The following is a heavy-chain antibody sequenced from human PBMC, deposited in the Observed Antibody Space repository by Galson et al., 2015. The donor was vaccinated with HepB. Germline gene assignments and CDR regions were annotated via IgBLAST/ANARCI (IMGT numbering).Heavy chain of an antibody. CDR3: ARDDATLVGASGGGAFDI. CDR2: ISSSSSYI. CDR1: GFTFSSYS. Sequence: SLRLSCAASGFTFSSYSMNWVRQAPGKGPEWVSSISSSSSYIYYADSVKGRFTISRDNAKNSLYLQMNSLRAEDTAVYYCARDDATLVGASGGGAFDIWGQGTMVTVSS. V-gene: IGHV3-21*01. D-gene: IGHD1-26*01. J-gene: IGHJ3*02.